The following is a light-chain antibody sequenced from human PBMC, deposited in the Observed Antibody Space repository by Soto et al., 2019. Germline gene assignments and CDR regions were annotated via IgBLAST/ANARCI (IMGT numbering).Light chain of an antibody. J-gene: IGKJ1*01. CDR3: QPYYSPTLRT. CDR1: QSVLYSSNNKNY. CDR2: WAS. V-gene: IGKV4-1*01. Sequence: DIVMTQSPDSLAVSLGERATISCKSSQSVLYSSNNKNYLAWYQQKPGQPPKLLIFWASTRESGVPDRFSASGSGTDFTLTISSLQAEDVAVYYCQPYYSPTLRTFGQGTKVEIK.